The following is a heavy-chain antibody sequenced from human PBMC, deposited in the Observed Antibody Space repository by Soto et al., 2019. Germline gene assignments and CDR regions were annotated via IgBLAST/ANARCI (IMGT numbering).Heavy chain of an antibody. CDR3: ARSTTAGYSSSYDY. Sequence: ASVKVSCKASGYTFTSYAMNWVRQAPGQGLEWMGWINTNTGNPTYAQGFTGRFVFSLDTSVSTAYLQICSLKAEDTAVYYCARSTTAGYSSSYDYWGQGTLVTVSS. J-gene: IGHJ4*02. CDR2: INTNTGNP. D-gene: IGHD6-19*01. CDR1: GYTFTSYA. V-gene: IGHV7-4-1*01.